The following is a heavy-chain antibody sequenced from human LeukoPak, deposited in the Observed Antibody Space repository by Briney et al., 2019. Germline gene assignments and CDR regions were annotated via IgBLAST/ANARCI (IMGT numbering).Heavy chain of an antibody. D-gene: IGHD3-9*01. J-gene: IGHJ6*03. CDR3: ARVMGLRHFDFRYMDV. V-gene: IGHV1-18*01. CDR2: ISAYNGNT. Sequence: ASVKVSCKASGYTFTSYGISWVRQAPGRGLEWMGWISAYNGNTNYAQKLQGRVTMTTDTSTSTAYMELRSLRSDDTAVYYCARVMGLRHFDFRYMDVWGKGTTVTISS. CDR1: GYTFTSYG.